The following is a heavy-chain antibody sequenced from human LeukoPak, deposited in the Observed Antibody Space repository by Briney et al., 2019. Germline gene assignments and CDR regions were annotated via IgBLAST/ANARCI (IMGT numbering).Heavy chain of an antibody. Sequence: SETLSLTCTVSGGSISSSSYYWGWIRQPPGKGLEWIGSIYYSGSTYYNPSLKSRVTISVDTSKNQFSLKLSSVTAADTAVYYCARRGYSRDFDYWGQGTLVTVSS. CDR1: GGSISSSSYY. J-gene: IGHJ4*02. CDR3: ARRGYSRDFDY. V-gene: IGHV4-39*07. D-gene: IGHD6-13*01. CDR2: IYYSGST.